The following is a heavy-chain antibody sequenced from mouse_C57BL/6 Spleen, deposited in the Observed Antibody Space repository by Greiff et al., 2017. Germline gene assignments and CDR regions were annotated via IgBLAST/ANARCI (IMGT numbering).Heavy chain of an antibody. J-gene: IGHJ4*01. V-gene: IGHV1-26*01. Sequence: QLHRSGPELGKRGAAVKLSGEASGDTGNDYYTNGGKQSNGKSLELIGDINPNNGGTSFNHKFKGKATLTVDKASSTAYMELRSLTSTDSPVDSCASSSSYYDYLNYWSQGTSVTVSS. CDR3: ASSSSYYDYLNY. CDR1: GDTGNDYY. D-gene: IGHD2-4*01. CDR2: INPNNGGT.